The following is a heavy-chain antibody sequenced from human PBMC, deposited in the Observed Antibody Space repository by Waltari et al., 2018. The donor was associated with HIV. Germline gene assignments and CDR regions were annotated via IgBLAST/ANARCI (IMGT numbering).Heavy chain of an antibody. Sequence: EVQLVESGGGLVKPGGSLRLSCAASGFTFSSYSMNWVRLAPGKGLEWVSSISSSSSYIYYADSVKGRFTISRDNAKNSLYLQMNSLRAEDTAVYYCARSGEQQLVRPFDYWGQGTLVTVSS. CDR3: ARSGEQQLVRPFDY. V-gene: IGHV3-21*01. J-gene: IGHJ4*02. D-gene: IGHD6-13*01. CDR1: GFTFSSYS. CDR2: ISSSSSYI.